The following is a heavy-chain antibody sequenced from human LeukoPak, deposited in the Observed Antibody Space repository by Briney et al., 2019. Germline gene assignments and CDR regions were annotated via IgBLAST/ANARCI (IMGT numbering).Heavy chain of an antibody. J-gene: IGHJ4*02. D-gene: IGHD2-2*02. CDR2: IYYSGST. Sequence: PSQTLSLTCTVSGGSISSGGYYWSWIRQHPGKGLEWIGYIYYSGSTYYNPSLKSRVTISVDTSKNQFSLKLSSVTAAVTAVYYCARRTAIHSYFDYWGQGTLVTVSS. CDR1: GGSISSGGYY. V-gene: IGHV4-31*03. CDR3: ARRTAIHSYFDY.